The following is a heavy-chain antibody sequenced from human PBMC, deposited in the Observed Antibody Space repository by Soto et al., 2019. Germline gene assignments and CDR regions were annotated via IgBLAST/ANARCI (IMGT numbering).Heavy chain of an antibody. CDR2: IRSKAYGGTT. CDR3: TRDPKYSYGYLEYDGPGGY. J-gene: IGHJ4*02. V-gene: IGHV3-49*04. Sequence: PGGSLRLSCTASGFTFGDYAMSWVRQAPGKGLEWVGFIRSKAYGGTTEYAASVKGRFTISRDDSKSIAYLQMNSLKTEDTAVYYCTRDPKYSYGYLEYDGPGGYWGQGTLVTVSS. D-gene: IGHD5-18*01. CDR1: GFTFGDYA.